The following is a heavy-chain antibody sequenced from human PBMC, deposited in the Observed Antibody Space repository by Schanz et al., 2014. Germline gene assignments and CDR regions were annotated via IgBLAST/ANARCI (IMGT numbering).Heavy chain of an antibody. CDR3: ANQHGFIHQVSDY. V-gene: IGHV3-23*01. J-gene: IGHJ4*02. D-gene: IGHD2-2*01. CDR2: ISGSGGST. Sequence: EVQLLESGGALVQPGGSLRLSCSASGFTFTNYAMTWVRQAPGKGLEWVSGISGSGGSTYDADSVKGRFTISRDNSENTLYLQMNSRRAEDTAVYYCANQHGFIHQVSDYWGQGTLVTVSS. CDR1: GFTFTNYA.